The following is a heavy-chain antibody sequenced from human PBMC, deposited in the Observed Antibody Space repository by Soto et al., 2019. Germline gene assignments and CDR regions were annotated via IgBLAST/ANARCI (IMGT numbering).Heavy chain of an antibody. V-gene: IGHV4-39*01. Sequence: QLQLQESGPGLVKPSETLSLTCTVSGGSISSSSYYWGWIRQPPGKGLEWIGSIYYSGSTYYNPSLKSRVTIAVDTSKNQFSLKLSSVTAADTAVYYCARQYPVADYNGFDPWGQGTLVTVSS. CDR3: ARQYPVADYNGFDP. J-gene: IGHJ5*02. CDR1: GGSISSSSYY. CDR2: IYYSGST. D-gene: IGHD6-19*01.